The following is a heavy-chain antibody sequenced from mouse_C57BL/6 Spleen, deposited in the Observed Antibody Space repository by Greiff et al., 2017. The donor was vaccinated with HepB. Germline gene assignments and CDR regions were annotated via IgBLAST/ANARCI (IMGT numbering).Heavy chain of an antibody. CDR2: INPYNGGT. J-gene: IGHJ1*03. V-gene: IGHV1-19*01. D-gene: IGHD1-1*01. CDR3: ARRGFHYYGSSYWYFDV. Sequence: EVKLQQSGPVLVKPGASVKMSCKASGYTFTDYYMNWVKQSHGKSLEWIGVINPYNGGTSYNQKFKGKATLTVDKSSSTAYMELNSLTSEDSAVYYCARRGFHYYGSSYWYFDVWGTGTTVTVSS. CDR1: GYTFTDYY.